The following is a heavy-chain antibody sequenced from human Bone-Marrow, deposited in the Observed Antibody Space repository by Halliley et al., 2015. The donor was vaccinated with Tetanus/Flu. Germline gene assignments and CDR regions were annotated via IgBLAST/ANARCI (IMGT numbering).Heavy chain of an antibody. D-gene: IGHD1-1*01. CDR1: GDSVSSNSDT. Sequence: GLVKPTQTLSLTCAISGDSVSSNSDTWNWIRQSPSRGLEWLGRTYYRFAWYNDYAVSVKNRITINPDSSKNQFSLRLNPVTFGDTAVYFCARGFLETMRDGLDIWGQGTMVTVSS. V-gene: IGHV6-1*01. CDR3: ARGFLETMRDGLDI. J-gene: IGHJ3*02. CDR2: TYYRFAWYN.